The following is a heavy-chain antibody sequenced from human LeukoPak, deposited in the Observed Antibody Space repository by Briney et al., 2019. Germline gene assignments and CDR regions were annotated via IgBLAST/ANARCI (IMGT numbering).Heavy chain of an antibody. CDR3: ARWVTTSYRGMDV. J-gene: IGHJ6*02. V-gene: IGHV3-7*05. Sequence: GGSLRLSCAASGFTFSSYAMSWVRQAPGKGLEWVANIKQDGSEKYYVDSVKGRFAISRDNAKNSLDLQMNSLRAEDTAIYYCARWVTTSYRGMDVWGQGTTVTVSS. D-gene: IGHD4-17*01. CDR2: IKQDGSEK. CDR1: GFTFSSYA.